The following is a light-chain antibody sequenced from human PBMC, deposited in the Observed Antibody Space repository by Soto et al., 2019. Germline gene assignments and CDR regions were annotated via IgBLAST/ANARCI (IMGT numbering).Light chain of an antibody. CDR1: QSVSGS. Sequence: EIVLTQSPAILSLSAGEKATLSCRASQSVSGSLGWYQQKPGQAPRLIIYDASVRATGIPARFSGSGSGTDFTLTISSLEPEDFAVYYCQEGTYWPAFGGGTKVDIK. CDR3: QEGTYWPA. CDR2: DAS. J-gene: IGKJ4*01. V-gene: IGKV3-11*01.